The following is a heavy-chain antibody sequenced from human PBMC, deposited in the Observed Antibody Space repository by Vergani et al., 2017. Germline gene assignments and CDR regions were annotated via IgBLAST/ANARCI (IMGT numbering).Heavy chain of an antibody. V-gene: IGHV7-4-1*01. J-gene: IGHJ2*01. CDR2: INTNTGNP. Sequence: QVQLVQSGSELKKPGASVKVSCKASGYTFTSYAMNWVRQAPGQGLEWMGWINTNTGNPTYAQGFTGRFSFSLDTSVSTAYLQICSLKAEDTAVYYCARGGSYYDFWSGYYNWYFDLWGRGTLVTVSS. CDR1: GYTFTSYA. CDR3: ARGGSYYDFWSGYYNWYFDL. D-gene: IGHD3-3*01.